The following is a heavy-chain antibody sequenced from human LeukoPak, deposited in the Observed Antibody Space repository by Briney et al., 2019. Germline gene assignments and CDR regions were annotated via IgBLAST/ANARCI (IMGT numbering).Heavy chain of an antibody. V-gene: IGHV3-23*01. CDR1: GFTFSTYA. D-gene: IGHD3/OR15-3a*01. J-gene: IGHJ5*02. Sequence: PGRSLRLSCAASGFTFSTYAMAWVRQAPGKGLEWVSGIRGSGTETYYADSVKGRFVISRDNSKDTLFLQADNVRVEDTATYYCVKAPHFDFWTRYHNYFDPWGQGTLVTVSS. CDR2: IRGSGTET. CDR3: VKAPHFDFWTRYHNYFDP.